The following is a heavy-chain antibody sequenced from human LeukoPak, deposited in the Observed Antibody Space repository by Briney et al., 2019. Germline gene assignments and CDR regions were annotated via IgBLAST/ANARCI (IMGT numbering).Heavy chain of an antibody. D-gene: IGHD3-10*01. V-gene: IGHV1-69*05. J-gene: IGHJ4*02. Sequence: GASVKVSCKASGGTFNSYAISWVRQAPGQGLEWMGGIIPIFGTANYAQKFQGRVTITTDESTSTAYMELSSLRSEDTAVYYCARDGSGRNFDYWGQGTLVTVSS. CDR1: GGTFNSYA. CDR2: IIPIFGTA. CDR3: ARDGSGRNFDY.